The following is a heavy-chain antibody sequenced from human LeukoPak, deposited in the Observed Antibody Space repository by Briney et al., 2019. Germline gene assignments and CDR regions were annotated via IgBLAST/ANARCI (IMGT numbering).Heavy chain of an antibody. CDR2: IIPIFGTA. D-gene: IGHD6-19*01. CDR3: AREILGGTLGY. J-gene: IGHJ4*02. V-gene: IGHV1-69*05. CDR1: TVXSYA. Sequence: TVXSYAIXGVRQAPGQXLEWMGGIIPIFGTANYAQKFQGRVTITTDESTSTAYMELSSLRSEDTAVYYCAREILGGTLGYWGQGTLVTVSS.